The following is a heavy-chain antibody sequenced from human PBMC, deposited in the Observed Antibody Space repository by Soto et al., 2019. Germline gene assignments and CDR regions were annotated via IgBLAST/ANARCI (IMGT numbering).Heavy chain of an antibody. CDR1: VFTFISYA. D-gene: IGHD3-22*01. V-gene: IGHV3-23*01. CDR3: AKEEADYYDSSGYYLDY. J-gene: IGHJ4*02. Sequence: GWSLRLSCASSVFTFISYAMSWVRQAPGKGLEWVSAISGSGGSTYYADSVKGRFTISRDNSKNTLYLQMNSLRAEDTAVYYCAKEEADYYDSSGYYLDYWGQGTLVTVSS. CDR2: ISGSGGST.